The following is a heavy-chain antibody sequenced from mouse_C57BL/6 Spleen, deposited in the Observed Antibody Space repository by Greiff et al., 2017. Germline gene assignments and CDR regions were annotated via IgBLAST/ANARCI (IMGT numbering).Heavy chain of an antibody. CDR2: IDPSDSYT. CDR1: DYTFTSYW. V-gene: IGHV1-50*01. J-gene: IGHJ2*01. CDR3: ARLNY. Sequence: VQLQQPGAELVKPGASVKLSCKASDYTFTSYWMQWVKQRPGQGLEWIGEIDPSDSYTNYNQKFKGKATLTVDTSSSTAYMQLSSLTSEDSAVYYCARLNYWGQGTTLTVSS.